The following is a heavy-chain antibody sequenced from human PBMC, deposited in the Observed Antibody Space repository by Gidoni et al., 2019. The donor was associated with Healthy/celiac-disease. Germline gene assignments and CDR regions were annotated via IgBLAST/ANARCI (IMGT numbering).Heavy chain of an antibody. J-gene: IGHJ3*02. CDR1: GRSISCGGSY. Sequence: VQLPESGPGLVKPSQTLSLHCTVSGRSISCGGSYWSWLRQNPGKGMGLIGDIDYSGRTYYNPSLKSRVTISVDTSKNQFSLKLSSVTAADTAVYYCARDQPSTGFGDLFRGQSSDAFDIWGQGTMVTVSS. D-gene: IGHD3-10*01. CDR2: IDYSGRT. V-gene: IGHV4-31*03. CDR3: ARDQPSTGFGDLFRGQSSDAFDI.